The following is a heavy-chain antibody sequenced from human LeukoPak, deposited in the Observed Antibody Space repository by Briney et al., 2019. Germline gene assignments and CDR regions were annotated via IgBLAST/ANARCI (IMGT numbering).Heavy chain of an antibody. CDR3: AAAAHTNGDAFDI. CDR1: GFTFTSSA. Sequence: GASVKVPCKASGFTFTSSAVQWVRQARGQRLEWIGWIVVGSGNTNYAQKFQERVTITRDMSTSTAYMELSSLRSEDTAVYYCAAAAHTNGDAFDIWGQGTMVTVSS. J-gene: IGHJ3*02. CDR2: IVVGSGNT. D-gene: IGHD1-1*01. V-gene: IGHV1-58*01.